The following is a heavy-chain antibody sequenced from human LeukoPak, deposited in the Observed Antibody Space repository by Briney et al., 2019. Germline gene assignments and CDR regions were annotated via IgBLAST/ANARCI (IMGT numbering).Heavy chain of an antibody. V-gene: IGHV4-4*07. D-gene: IGHD1-26*01. CDR2: IYTSGST. J-gene: IGHJ4*02. Sequence: SETLSLTCTVSGGSISSYYWSWIRRPAGKGLEWIGRIYTSGSTNYNPSLKSRVTMSIDTSKNQFSLKLSSVTAADTAVYYCAVGPIVGAPHFDYWGQGILVTVSS. CDR1: GGSISSYY. CDR3: AVGPIVGAPHFDY.